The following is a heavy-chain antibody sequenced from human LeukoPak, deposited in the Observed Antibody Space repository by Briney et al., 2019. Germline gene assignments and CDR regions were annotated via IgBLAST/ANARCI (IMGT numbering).Heavy chain of an antibody. Sequence: SETLSLTCTVSGGSISSGSYYWSWIRQPAGKGLEWIGRIYTSGSTNYNPSLKSRVTISVDTSKNQFSLKLSSVTAADTAVYYCARGEDGRTEYFHHWGQGTLVTVSS. CDR3: ARGEDGRTEYFHH. D-gene: IGHD1/OR15-1a*01. J-gene: IGHJ1*01. V-gene: IGHV4-61*02. CDR1: GGSISSGSYY. CDR2: IYTSGST.